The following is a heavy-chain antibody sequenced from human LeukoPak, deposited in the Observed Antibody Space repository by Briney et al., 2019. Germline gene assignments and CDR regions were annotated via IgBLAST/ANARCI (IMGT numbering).Heavy chain of an antibody. V-gene: IGHV1-24*01. Sequence: ASVKVSCKVSGYTLTELSMHWVRQAPGKGLEWMGGFDPEDGETIYAQKFQGRVTMTEDTSTDTAYMELSSLRSEDTAVYYCAPSYYVWGSYRYTQGYWGQGTLVTVSS. CDR2: FDPEDGET. D-gene: IGHD3-16*02. CDR1: GYTLTELS. J-gene: IGHJ4*02. CDR3: APSYYVWGSYRYTQGY.